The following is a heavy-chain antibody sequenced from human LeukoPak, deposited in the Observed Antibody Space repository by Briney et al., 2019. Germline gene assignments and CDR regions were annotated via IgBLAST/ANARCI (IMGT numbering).Heavy chain of an antibody. V-gene: IGHV3-23*01. J-gene: IGHJ4*02. CDR3: AKEAHELDFDY. D-gene: IGHD3-3*02. CDR2: ISGSGGST. CDR1: GFTFYSYT. Sequence: GGSLRLSCEASGFTFYSYTMNWLRQTPEKGLEWVSAISGSGGSTYYADSVKGRFTISRDNSKNTLYLQMNSLRAEDTAVYYCAKEAHELDFDYWGQGTLVTVSS.